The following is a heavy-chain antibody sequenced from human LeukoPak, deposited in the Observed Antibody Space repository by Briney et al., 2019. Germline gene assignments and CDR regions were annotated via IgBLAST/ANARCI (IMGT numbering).Heavy chain of an antibody. D-gene: IGHD1-26*01. J-gene: IGHJ4*02. CDR1: GGSINSYF. CDR3: ARVMGGTSGSYHRLILDY. Sequence: SETLSLTCTVSGGSINSYFWTWIRQPAGKGLEWIGRIYTGGSTNYNPSLKRRVTMSVDTSKNQFSLKLNSVTAADTAVYYCARVMGGTSGSYHRLILDYWGQGTLVTVSS. CDR2: IYTGGST. V-gene: IGHV4-4*07.